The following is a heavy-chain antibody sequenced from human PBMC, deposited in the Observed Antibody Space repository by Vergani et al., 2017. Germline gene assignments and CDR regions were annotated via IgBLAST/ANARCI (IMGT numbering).Heavy chain of an antibody. CDR3: ARSIGYXTSGSCRPYYFDV. CDR2: VNFVTGAA. J-gene: IGHJ4*02. Sequence: QVHLVQSGAAVKKPGASGKVSCTASGYIFKNYYMHWLRLAPGQGFQWMGVVNFVTGAATSPQKFEGRITMTRDTSTATFYMDLSSLKYEDTAIYYCARSIGYXTSGSCRPYYFDVWGQGTLVTVSS. CDR1: GYIFKNYY. D-gene: IGHD2-15*01. V-gene: IGHV1-46*02.